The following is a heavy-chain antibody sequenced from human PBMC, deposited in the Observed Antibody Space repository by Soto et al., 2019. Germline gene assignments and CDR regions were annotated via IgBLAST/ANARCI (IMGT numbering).Heavy chain of an antibody. Sequence: SETLSLTCNVSGRSMISYYWSWIRQPAGKGLEWIGRIYTGGNTNYNLSLKSRVTMSVDTSKSQFSLSLTSVTAADTAVYYCAREGDDRHFFFDSWGQGTLVTVSS. D-gene: IGHD3-3*02. CDR2: IYTGGNT. J-gene: IGHJ4*02. CDR3: AREGDDRHFFFDS. V-gene: IGHV4-4*07. CDR1: GRSMISYY.